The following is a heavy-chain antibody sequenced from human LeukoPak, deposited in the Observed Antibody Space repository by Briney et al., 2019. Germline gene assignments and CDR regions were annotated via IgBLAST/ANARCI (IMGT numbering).Heavy chain of an antibody. CDR3: ARDFKYYGSSGYYAFDI. CDR1: GGSISGYY. J-gene: IGHJ3*02. CDR2: MYNRGTT. Sequence: SDTLSLTCTVSGGSISGYYWGWIRQPPGKGLEWMGYMYNRGTTKYNPSLKSRITMSVDTSKNQFSLKLTSVTAADTAVYYCARDFKYYGSSGYYAFDIWGQGTMVTVSS. D-gene: IGHD3-22*01. V-gene: IGHV4-59*01.